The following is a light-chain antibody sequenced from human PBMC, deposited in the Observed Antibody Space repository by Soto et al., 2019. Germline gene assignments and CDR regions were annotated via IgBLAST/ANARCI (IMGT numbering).Light chain of an antibody. Sequence: QSVLTQPASVSGSPGQSITISCGGTSXDVGAYIYVSWYQQFPGKAPKLILYEVNNRPSGVSNRFSGSKSDTTASLTISGLQPEEEADYYCSASSDIDTKGFGTGTKVTV. V-gene: IGLV2-14*03. CDR2: EVN. CDR1: SXDVGAYIY. CDR3: SASSDIDTKG. J-gene: IGLJ1*01.